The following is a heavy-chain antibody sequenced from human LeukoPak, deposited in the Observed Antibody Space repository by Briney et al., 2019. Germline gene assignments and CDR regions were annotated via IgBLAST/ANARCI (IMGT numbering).Heavy chain of an antibody. J-gene: IGHJ4*02. V-gene: IGHV3-23*01. Sequence: GGSLRLSCVASGFTFSTFAMNWVRQAPGKGLEWVSTISETGRSTYYADSVKGQFTISRDNSKNTLYLQMNSLRAEDTAVYYCAKDRWRGNYFDYWGQGTLVTVSS. CDR3: AKDRWRGNYFDY. CDR1: GFTFSTFA. D-gene: IGHD3-16*01. CDR2: ISETGRST.